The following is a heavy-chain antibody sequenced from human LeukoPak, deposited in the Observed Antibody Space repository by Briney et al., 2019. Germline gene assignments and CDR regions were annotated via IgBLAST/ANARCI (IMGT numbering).Heavy chain of an antibody. V-gene: IGHV3-30*04. CDR1: GFTFSSYA. D-gene: IGHD4-23*01. J-gene: IGHJ4*02. Sequence: PGGSLRLSCAASGFTFSSYAMHWVRQAPGKGLEWVAVISYDGSNKYYADSVKGRFTISRDNSKNTLYLQMNSLSAEDTAVYYCASRNSLFIWGQGTLVTVSS. CDR3: ASRNSLFI. CDR2: ISYDGSNK.